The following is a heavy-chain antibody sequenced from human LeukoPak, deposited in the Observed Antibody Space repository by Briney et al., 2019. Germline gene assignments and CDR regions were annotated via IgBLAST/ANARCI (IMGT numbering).Heavy chain of an antibody. CDR3: ARAVVLNWFDP. CDR2: IYHSGST. V-gene: IGHV4-38-2*02. D-gene: IGHD2-15*01. J-gene: IGHJ5*02. CDR1: GYSISSGYY. Sequence: PSETLSLTCTVSGYSISSGYYWGWIRQPPGKGLEWIGSIYHSGSTYYNPSLKSRVTISVDTSKNQFSLKLSSVTAADTAVYYCARAVVLNWFDPWGQGTLVTVSS.